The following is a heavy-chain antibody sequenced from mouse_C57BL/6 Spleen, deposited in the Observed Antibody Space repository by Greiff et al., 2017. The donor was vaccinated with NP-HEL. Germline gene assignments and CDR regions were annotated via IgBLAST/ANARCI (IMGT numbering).Heavy chain of an antibody. D-gene: IGHD1-1*01. J-gene: IGHJ1*03. CDR2: IYPGDGDT. Sequence: VQLQQSGPELVKPGASVKISCKASGYAFSSSWMNWVKQRPGKGLEWIGRIYPGDGDTNYNGKFKGKARLTADKSSSTAYMQLSSLTSEDSAVYFDARSTVVATSYWYFDVWGTGTTVTVAS. CDR1: GYAFSSSW. V-gene: IGHV1-82*01. CDR3: ARSTVVATSYWYFDV.